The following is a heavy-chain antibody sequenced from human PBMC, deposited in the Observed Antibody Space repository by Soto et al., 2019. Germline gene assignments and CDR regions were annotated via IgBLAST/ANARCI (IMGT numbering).Heavy chain of an antibody. J-gene: IGHJ6*03. D-gene: IGHD3-3*01. Sequence: SETLSLTCTVSGGSISSYYWSWIRQPPGKGLEWIGYIYYSGSTNYNPSLKSRVTISVDTSKNQFSLKLSSVTAADTAVYYCARLAPPAVNYDFWRPSTYYMDVWGKGTTVTVSS. CDR2: IYYSGST. CDR3: ARLAPPAVNYDFWRPSTYYMDV. CDR1: GGSISSYY. V-gene: IGHV4-59*08.